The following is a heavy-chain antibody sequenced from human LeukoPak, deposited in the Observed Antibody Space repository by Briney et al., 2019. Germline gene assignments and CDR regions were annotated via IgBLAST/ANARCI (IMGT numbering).Heavy chain of an antibody. CDR2: IYTGGST. J-gene: IGHJ4*02. CDR3: AREIKTIGRAFDY. Sequence: PGGSLRLSCAASGFTVSSNYMSWVRQAPGKELEWVSVIYTGGSTYYADSVKGRFTISRDNSKNTLYLQMNSLRAEDTAVYYSAREIKTIGRAFDYWGQGTLVTVSS. V-gene: IGHV3-66*02. D-gene: IGHD4/OR15-4a*01. CDR1: GFTVSSNY.